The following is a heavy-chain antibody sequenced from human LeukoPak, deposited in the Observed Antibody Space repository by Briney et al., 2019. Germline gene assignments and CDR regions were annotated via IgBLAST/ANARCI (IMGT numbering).Heavy chain of an antibody. V-gene: IGHV4-61*08. D-gene: IGHD4-23*01. CDR3: ARDKHDYGGNNWFDP. Sequence: SETLSLTCTVSGGSISSGGHYWSWIRQPPGKGLEWIGYIYYSGSTNYNPSLKSRVTISVDTSKNQFSLKLSSVTAADTAVYYCARDKHDYGGNNWFDPWGQGTLVTVSS. CDR2: IYYSGST. J-gene: IGHJ5*02. CDR1: GGSISSGGHY.